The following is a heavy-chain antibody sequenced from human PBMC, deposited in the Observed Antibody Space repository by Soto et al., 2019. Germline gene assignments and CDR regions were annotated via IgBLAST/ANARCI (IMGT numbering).Heavy chain of an antibody. CDR1: GASLSSGGYY. J-gene: IGHJ4*02. D-gene: IGHD4-17*01. V-gene: IGHV4-31*03. CDR3: AREPTGTTASDY. CDR2: IYHSGST. Sequence: QVQLQESGPGLVKPSQTLSLSCTVSGASLSSGGYYWSWIRLHPGKGLEWIGYIYHSGSTYYNPSLRSRXXIXVXXSKDQFSLKLTSVTAADTAVYYCAREPTGTTASDYWGQGTLVTVSS.